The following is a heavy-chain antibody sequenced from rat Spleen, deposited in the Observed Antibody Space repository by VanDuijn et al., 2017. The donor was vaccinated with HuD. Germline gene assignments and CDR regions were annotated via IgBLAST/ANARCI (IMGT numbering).Heavy chain of an antibody. J-gene: IGHJ3*01. CDR1: GFIFSDFG. V-gene: IGHV5-22*01. CDR3: ATLTPLFAY. D-gene: IGHD3-4*01. Sequence: EVQLVESGGGLVQPGRSLKLSCVASGFIFSDFGMNWIRQAPKKGLEWVASISYEGNTAFYGDSMKGRFTISRDNAKSTLYLQISSLRSEDTATCYCATLTPLFAYWGQGTLVTVSS. CDR2: ISYEGNTA.